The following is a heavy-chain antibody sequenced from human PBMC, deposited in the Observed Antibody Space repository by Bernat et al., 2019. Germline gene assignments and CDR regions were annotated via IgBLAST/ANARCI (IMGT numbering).Heavy chain of an antibody. CDR2: ISSSSSYI. J-gene: IGHJ4*02. D-gene: IGHD2-2*01. CDR3: ARFLGYCSSTSCWIDY. V-gene: IGHV3-21*01. Sequence: EVQLVESGGGLVKPGGSLRLSCAASGFTFSSYSMNWVRQAPGKGLEWVSSISSSSSYIYYADSVKGRFTISRDNAKNSLYLQMNSLRAEDTAVYYCARFLGYCSSTSCWIDYWGQGTLVTVSS. CDR1: GFTFSSYS.